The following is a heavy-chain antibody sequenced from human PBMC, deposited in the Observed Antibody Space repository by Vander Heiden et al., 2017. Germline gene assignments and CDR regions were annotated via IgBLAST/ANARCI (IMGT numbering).Heavy chain of an antibody. J-gene: IGHJ4*02. CDR2: TYCRSKWYN. CDR3: ARRDGSGGRFDS. V-gene: IGHV6-1*01. CDR1: GDSVSNSSAT. D-gene: IGHD6-19*01. Sequence: QVPLQQSAPGLVEPSQTLSPTCAISGDSVSNSSATWNWIRQAPSKGLGGLGRTYCRSKWYNDHGVSVKSRMTISPDTTKNQFVRQLNSVTPEDTAVYYCARRDGSGGRFDSWGQGTLVTGSS.